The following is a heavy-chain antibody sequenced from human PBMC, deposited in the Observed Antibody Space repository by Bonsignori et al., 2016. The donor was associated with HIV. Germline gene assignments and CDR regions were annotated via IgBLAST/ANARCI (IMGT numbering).Heavy chain of an antibody. CDR3: ARVEGTTVVTDGAFDI. D-gene: IGHD4-23*01. Sequence: WIRQPPGKGLEWVANIKQDGSEKYYVDSVKGRFTISRDNAKDSLYLQMNSLRAEDTAVYYCARVEGTTVVTDGAFDIWGQGTMVTVSS. V-gene: IGHV3-7*03. CDR2: IKQDGSEK. J-gene: IGHJ3*02.